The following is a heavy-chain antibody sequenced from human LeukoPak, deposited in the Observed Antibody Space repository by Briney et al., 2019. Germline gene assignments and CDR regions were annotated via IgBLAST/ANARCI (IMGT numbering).Heavy chain of an antibody. D-gene: IGHD3-10*01. Sequence: GGSLRLSCEASGFTFSSHWMHWVRQVPGKGLVWVARIRGDENEIDYADSVKGRFTISRDNAKNTLNLQMNSLRVEATAVYFCARGHVPGSTRHWDFWGQGTLVTVSS. J-gene: IGHJ4*02. CDR3: ARGHVPGSTRHWDF. V-gene: IGHV3-74*01. CDR2: IRGDENEI. CDR1: GFTFSSHW.